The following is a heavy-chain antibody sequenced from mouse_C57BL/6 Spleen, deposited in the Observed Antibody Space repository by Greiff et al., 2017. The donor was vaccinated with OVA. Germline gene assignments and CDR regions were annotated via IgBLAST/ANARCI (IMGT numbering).Heavy chain of an antibody. Sequence: EVKLQESGPGMVKPSQSLSLTCTVTGYSITSGYDWHWIRHFPGNKLEWMGYISYSGSTNYNPSLKSRISITHDTSKNHFFLKLNSVTTEDTATYDCARAYGNYWYFDVWGTGTTVTVSS. V-gene: IGHV3-1*01. D-gene: IGHD2-1*01. CDR3: ARAYGNYWYFDV. J-gene: IGHJ1*03. CDR2: ISYSGST. CDR1: GYSITSGYD.